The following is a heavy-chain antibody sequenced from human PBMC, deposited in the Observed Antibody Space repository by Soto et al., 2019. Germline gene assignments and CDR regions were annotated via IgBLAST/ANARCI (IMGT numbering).Heavy chain of an antibody. CDR1: GGSISSSSYY. CDR3: ARRSNVVVVAGSPSGWFDP. D-gene: IGHD2-15*01. J-gene: IGHJ5*02. CDR2: IYYSGST. V-gene: IGHV4-39*01. Sequence: QLQLQESGPGLVKPSETLSLTCTVSGGSISSSSYYWGWIRQPPGKGLEWIGSIYYSGSTYYNPSLKSRVTISVDTSKNQFSLKLSSVTAADTAVYYCARRSNVVVVAGSPSGWFDPWGQGTLVTVSS.